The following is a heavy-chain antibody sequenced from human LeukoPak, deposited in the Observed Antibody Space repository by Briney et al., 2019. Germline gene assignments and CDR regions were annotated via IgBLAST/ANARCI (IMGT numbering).Heavy chain of an antibody. J-gene: IGHJ6*04. CDR1: GFTFSNYA. Sequence: SLRLSCAASGFTFSNYAMSWVRQAPGKGLEWVSYISSSGSTIYYADSVKGRFTISRDNAKNSLYLQMNSLRAEDTAVYYCAELGITMIGGVWGKGTTVTISS. V-gene: IGHV3-48*03. CDR2: ISSSGSTI. CDR3: AELGITMIGGV. D-gene: IGHD3-10*02.